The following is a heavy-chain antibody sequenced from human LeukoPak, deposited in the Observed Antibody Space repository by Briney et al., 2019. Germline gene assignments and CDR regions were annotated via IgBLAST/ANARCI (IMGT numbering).Heavy chain of an antibody. CDR3: VKELLTTTSAFDY. Sequence: PGGSLRLSGSASGFTFSAYDMHWVRQAPGKGLEYVSAINSNGRSTYYADSVKGRFTISRDNSKNTVYLQMSSLRLEDTAVYYCVKELLTTTSAFDYWGQGTLVTVSS. CDR2: INSNGRST. D-gene: IGHD4/OR15-4a*01. V-gene: IGHV3-64D*09. J-gene: IGHJ4*02. CDR1: GFTFSAYD.